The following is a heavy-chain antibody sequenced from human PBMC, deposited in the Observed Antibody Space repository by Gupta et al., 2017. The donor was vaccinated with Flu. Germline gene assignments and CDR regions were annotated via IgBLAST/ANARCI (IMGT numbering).Heavy chain of an antibody. CDR3: ARGDIAARLQH. V-gene: IGHV4-34*01. CDR2: ITHSGSI. J-gene: IGHJ4*02. D-gene: IGHD6-6*01. Sequence: QVQLQQRGAGLLKPSETLSLTCAVDDESFSGYFCSWIRQSPGKGLEWIGEITHSGSIYYNPSLKSRVTMSIDTSTNQFSLKLNSVTAADTALYYCARGDIAARLQHWGQGTLVTVSS. CDR1: DESFSGYF.